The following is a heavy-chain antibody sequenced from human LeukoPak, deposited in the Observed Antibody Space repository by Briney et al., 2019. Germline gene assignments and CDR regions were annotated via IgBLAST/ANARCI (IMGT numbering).Heavy chain of an antibody. D-gene: IGHD3-10*01. Sequence: PGGSLRLSCAASGFTFSSYAMHWVRQAPGKGLEYVSAISSNGGNTYYANSVKGRFTISRDNSKNTLYLQMGSLRAEDMAVYYCAKPSPVGFGEFVNYWYFDLWGRGTLVTVSS. CDR2: ISSNGGNT. CDR3: AKPSPVGFGEFVNYWYFDL. J-gene: IGHJ2*01. CDR1: GFTFSSYA. V-gene: IGHV3-64*01.